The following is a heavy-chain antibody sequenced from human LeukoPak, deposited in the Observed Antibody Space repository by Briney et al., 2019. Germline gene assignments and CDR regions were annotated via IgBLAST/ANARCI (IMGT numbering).Heavy chain of an antibody. D-gene: IGHD4-17*01. V-gene: IGHV4-34*01. CDR3: ARRVTTRLPFRY. CDR1: GGSFSDYR. J-gene: IGHJ4*02. CDR2: INHSGST. Sequence: SETLSLTCAVYGGSFSDYRWSWIRQPPGKGLEWIGEINHSGSTNYNPSLKSRVTISVDTSKRQFSLKLTSVTAADTAVYYCARRVTTRLPFRYWGQGTLVTVSS.